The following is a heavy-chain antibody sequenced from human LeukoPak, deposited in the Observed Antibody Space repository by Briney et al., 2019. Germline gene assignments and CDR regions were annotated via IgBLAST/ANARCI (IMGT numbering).Heavy chain of an antibody. D-gene: IGHD2-15*01. CDR1: RFMFSIYA. Sequence: GGSLRLSCAASRFMFSIYAMSWVRQAPGKGLEWVSGISGSGGSTYYADSVKGRFTISRDNSKNTLYLQMNSLRAEDSAVYYCAKRGYCSGGSCAYYYYYAMDVWGQGTTVAASS. V-gene: IGHV3-23*01. CDR3: AKRGYCSGGSCAYYYYYAMDV. J-gene: IGHJ6*02. CDR2: ISGSGGST.